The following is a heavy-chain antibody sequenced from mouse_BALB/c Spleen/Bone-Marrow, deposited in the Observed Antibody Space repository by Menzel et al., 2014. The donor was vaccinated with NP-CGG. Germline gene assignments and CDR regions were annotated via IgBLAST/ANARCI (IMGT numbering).Heavy chain of an antibody. CDR1: GFSLSRYN. Sequence: VKLMESGPGLVAPSQNLSITCTVSGFSLSRYNIHWVRPPPGKGLEWLGMIWGGGGTDHNSALKSRLRISKDNSKSQIFLKINSLQIDDTAMYYCARKDGGYYVTDYWGQGTSVTISS. V-gene: IGHV2-6-4*01. J-gene: IGHJ4*01. CDR3: ARKDGGYYVTDY. D-gene: IGHD2-3*01. CDR2: IWGGGGT.